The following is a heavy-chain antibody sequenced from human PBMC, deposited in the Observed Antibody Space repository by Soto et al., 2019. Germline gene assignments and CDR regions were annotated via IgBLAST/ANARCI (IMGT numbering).Heavy chain of an antibody. J-gene: IGHJ5*02. CDR3: ARGKIVVVVAATPLLVSWFDP. V-gene: IGHV4-61*08. D-gene: IGHD2-15*01. Sequence: SETLSLTCTVSGGSISSGDYYWSWIRQPPGKGLEWIGYINHSGSANYNPSLKSRVTISVDTSKNQFSLKLSSVTAADTAVYYCARGKIVVVVAATPLLVSWFDPWGQGTLVTVSS. CDR2: INHSGSA. CDR1: GGSISSGDYY.